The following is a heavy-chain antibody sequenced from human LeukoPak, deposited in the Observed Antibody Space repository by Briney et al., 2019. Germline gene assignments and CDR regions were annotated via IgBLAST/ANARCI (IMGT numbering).Heavy chain of an antibody. D-gene: IGHD3-10*01. CDR2: IYYNGNP. Sequence: SQTLSLTCTVSGASIRSGGDYWSWIRQHPGKGLEWIGYIYYNGNPYYNPSLKSRVTISVDTSKNQFSLELSSVTAADTAVYYCARSITMIRGWFDPWGQGTLVTVSS. CDR1: GASIRSGGDY. V-gene: IGHV4-31*03. J-gene: IGHJ5*02. CDR3: ARSITMIRGWFDP.